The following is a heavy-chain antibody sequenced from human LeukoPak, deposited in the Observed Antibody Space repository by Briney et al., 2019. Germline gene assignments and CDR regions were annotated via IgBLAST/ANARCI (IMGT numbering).Heavy chain of an antibody. CDR2: ISYDGSNK. CDR1: GFTFSSYG. D-gene: IGHD3-16*01. V-gene: IGHV3-30*18. CDR3: AKSTRIVRLYYYYGMDV. J-gene: IGHJ6*02. Sequence: PGGSLRLSCAASGFTFSSYGMHWVRQAPGKGLEWVAVISYDGSNKYYADSVKGRFTISRDNSKNTLYLQMNSLRAEDTAVYYCAKSTRIVRLYYYYGMDVWGQGTTVTVSS.